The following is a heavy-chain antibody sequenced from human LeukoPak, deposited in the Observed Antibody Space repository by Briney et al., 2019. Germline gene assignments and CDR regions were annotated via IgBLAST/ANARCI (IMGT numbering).Heavy chain of an antibody. CDR3: VRDPRFSENFDY. D-gene: IGHD6-25*01. CDR2: INSDGSST. J-gene: IGHJ4*02. Sequence: GGSLRLSCAASGFTFRSYWMHWVRHAPGKGLVCVSRINSDGSSTNYADSVKGRFTISRDNAKNTLYLQMNSLRDEDTAVYYCVRDPRFSENFDYWGQGALVTV. CDR1: GFTFRSYW. V-gene: IGHV3-74*01.